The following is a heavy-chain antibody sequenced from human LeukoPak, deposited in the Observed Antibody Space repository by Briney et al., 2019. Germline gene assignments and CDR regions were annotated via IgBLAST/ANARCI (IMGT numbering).Heavy chain of an antibody. Sequence: SETLSLTCTVSGGSISSSSYYWGWIRQPPGKGLEWIGYIFYSGSTNHNPSLKSRVTISVDTSKNQFSLKLSSVTAADTAVYYCVRSDDFWSGYYGYWGQGTLVTVSS. CDR3: VRSDDFWSGYYGY. J-gene: IGHJ4*02. D-gene: IGHD3-3*01. V-gene: IGHV4-61*05. CDR1: GGSISSSSYY. CDR2: IFYSGST.